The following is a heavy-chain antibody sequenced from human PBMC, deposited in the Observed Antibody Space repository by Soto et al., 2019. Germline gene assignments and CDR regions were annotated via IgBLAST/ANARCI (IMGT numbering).Heavy chain of an antibody. D-gene: IGHD2-15*01. Sequence: GGSLRLSCETSGFTFGNYGMGWVRQAPGKGLYWVSGISSSSRRTYYADSVRGRFTISRDNARGSVYLQMNSLTADDTALYFCARGRSKDFTSTPPPSFDPWGQGVLVTVSS. CDR3: ARGRSKDFTSTPPPSFDP. V-gene: IGHV3-21*03. CDR2: ISSSSRRT. CDR1: GFTFGNYG. J-gene: IGHJ5*02.